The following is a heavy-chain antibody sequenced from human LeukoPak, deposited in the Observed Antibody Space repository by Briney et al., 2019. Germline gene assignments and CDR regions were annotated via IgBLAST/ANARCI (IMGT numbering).Heavy chain of an antibody. V-gene: IGHV4-61*02. D-gene: IGHD6-13*01. CDR3: ARSSSSWN. CDR1: GGSISSGSYY. CDR2: IYTSGST. Sequence: PSQTLSLTCTVSGGSISSGSYYWSWIRQPAGKGLEWIGRIYTSGSTNYNPSLKSRVTISVDTSKNRFSLKLSSVTAADTAVYYCARSSSSWNWGQGTLVTVSS. J-gene: IGHJ4*02.